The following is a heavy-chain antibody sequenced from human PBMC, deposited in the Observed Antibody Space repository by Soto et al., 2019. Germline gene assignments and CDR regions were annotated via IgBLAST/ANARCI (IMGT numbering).Heavy chain of an antibody. J-gene: IGHJ4*02. CDR3: AKSRQLLFRDQWLADDH. V-gene: IGHV3-30*18. CDR2: VSYDSSNI. CDR1: GFTFRSHG. D-gene: IGHD6-19*01. Sequence: QVQLVESGGGVVQPGTSLRLSSAASGFTFRSHGMHWFRQALGKGLEWVAVVSYDSSNIYYADSVKGRFTISRDNSKSTLYLQMNALRVEDTAIYYCAKSRQLLFRDQWLADDHWGQGTLVTVSS.